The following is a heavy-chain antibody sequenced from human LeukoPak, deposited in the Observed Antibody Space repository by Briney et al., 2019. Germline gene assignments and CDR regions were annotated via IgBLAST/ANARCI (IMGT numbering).Heavy chain of an antibody. D-gene: IGHD2-15*01. Sequence: SETLSLTCTVSGGSINSSDYYWGWVRQPPGKGLEWIGSIYYSGTSYYNPSLKSRLTMSVDTSDNKFSLKLSSVTAADTAVYFCMRVEIVGVVAAFYDHWGQGTLVTVTS. J-gene: IGHJ4*02. CDR1: GGSINSSDYY. CDR2: IYYSGTS. V-gene: IGHV4-39*07. CDR3: MRVEIVGVVAAFYDH.